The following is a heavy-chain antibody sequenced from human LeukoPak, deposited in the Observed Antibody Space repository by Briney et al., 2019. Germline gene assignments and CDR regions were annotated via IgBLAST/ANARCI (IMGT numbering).Heavy chain of an antibody. V-gene: IGHV4-30-4*01. J-gene: IGHJ4*02. D-gene: IGHD3-22*01. CDR2: IYYSGST. Sequence: PSETLSLTCTVSGDSISSGDYYWSWIRQPPGKGLEWIGYIYYSGSTYYNPSLKSRVTISADKSKNQFSLKLSSVTAADTAVYYCARAHPWSTTRQEGYYYDSSGYSYDYWGQGTLVTVSS. CDR1: GDSISSGDYY. CDR3: ARAHPWSTTRQEGYYYDSSGYSYDY.